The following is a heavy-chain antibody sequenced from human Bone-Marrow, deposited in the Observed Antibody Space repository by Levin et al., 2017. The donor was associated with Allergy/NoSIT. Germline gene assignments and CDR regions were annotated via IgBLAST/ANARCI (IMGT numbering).Heavy chain of an antibody. CDR2: IKQDGSEK. Sequence: GESLKISCAASGFTFSTYWMSWVRQAPGKGLEWVANIKQDGSEKYYVDSVKGRFTISRDNAKNSLYLQMNSLRAEDTAVYYCAVTATQWGQGTLVTVSS. J-gene: IGHJ4*02. CDR1: GFTFSTYW. D-gene: IGHD2-21*02. CDR3: AVTATQ. V-gene: IGHV3-7*01.